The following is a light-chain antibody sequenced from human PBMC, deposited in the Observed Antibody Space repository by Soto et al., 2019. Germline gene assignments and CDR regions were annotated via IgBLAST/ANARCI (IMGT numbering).Light chain of an antibody. J-gene: IGKJ4*01. Sequence: EVVMTQSPASLSASPGERVTLSCRASQNIRSSLAWYQQKPGQAPRLLIYDASNRATGIPARFSGSRSGAEFTLTINSLQSEDFAVYYCQPYNNWPLTFGGGTKVDIK. CDR1: QNIRSS. CDR3: QPYNNWPLT. V-gene: IGKV3D-15*01. CDR2: DAS.